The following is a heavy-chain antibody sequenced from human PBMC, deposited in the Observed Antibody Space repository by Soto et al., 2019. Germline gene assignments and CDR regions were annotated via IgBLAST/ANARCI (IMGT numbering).Heavy chain of an antibody. J-gene: IGHJ6*03. CDR2: MNPNSGNT. CDR1: GYTFTSYD. CDR3: ARFARYYYYMDV. V-gene: IGHV1-8*01. Sequence: ASVKVSCKASGYTFTSYDINWVRQATGQGLEWMGWMNPNSGNTGYAQKFQGRVTMTRNTSISTAYMELSSLRSEDTAVYYCARFARYYYYMDVWGKGTTVTVSS.